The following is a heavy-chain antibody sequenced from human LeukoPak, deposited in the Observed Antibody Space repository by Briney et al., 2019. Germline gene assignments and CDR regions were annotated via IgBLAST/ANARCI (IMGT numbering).Heavy chain of an antibody. CDR3: VRDARSGPYFCY. V-gene: IGHV3-48*03. J-gene: IGHJ4*02. CDR2: VGSSGDTI. Sequence: GGSLRLSCVASGFTFSSYEMIWVRQAPGKGLEWFSYVGSSGDTIYYADSVAGRFTISRDNAKNSLYLQMNSLRAEDTAVYYCVRDARSGPYFCYWGQGTLVTVSS. CDR1: GFTFSSYE.